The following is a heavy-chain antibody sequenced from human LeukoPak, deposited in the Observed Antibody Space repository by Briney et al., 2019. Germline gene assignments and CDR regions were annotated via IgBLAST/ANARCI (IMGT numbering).Heavy chain of an antibody. CDR2: MNPNNYSR. Sequence: ASVKVSCKTSGYTFTSYDINWVRQAPGQGLEWMGWMNPNNYSRGYEQKFQSRVTLTRDTSTNTAYLELSSLRSADSAVYYCARAFYSSASGGGIYFDFWGEGTLVSVS. V-gene: IGHV1-8*01. D-gene: IGHD6-19*01. CDR1: GYTFTSYD. CDR3: ARAFYSSASGGGIYFDF. J-gene: IGHJ4*02.